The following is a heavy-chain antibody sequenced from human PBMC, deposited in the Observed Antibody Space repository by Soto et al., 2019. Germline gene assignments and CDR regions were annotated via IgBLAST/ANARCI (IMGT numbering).Heavy chain of an antibody. Sequence: PGGSLRLSCAASGFTFSNYAMSWVRQAPGKGLEWVSGTSGTGGSTYYAASVKGRFTISRDNSKNTLFLQMNSLRVEDTAVYYCAKGFPYDSSGYYYKSYFDNWGQGTLVTVSS. CDR2: TSGTGGST. D-gene: IGHD3-22*01. CDR1: GFTFSNYA. J-gene: IGHJ4*02. CDR3: AKGFPYDSSGYYYKSYFDN. V-gene: IGHV3-23*01.